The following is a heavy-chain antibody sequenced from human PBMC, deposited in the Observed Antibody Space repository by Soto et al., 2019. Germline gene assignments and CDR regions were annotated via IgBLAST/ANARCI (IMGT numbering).Heavy chain of an antibody. CDR2: ISAYNGNT. J-gene: IGHJ6*02. Sequence: GASVKVSCKASGYTFTSYGISWERQAPGQGLEWMGWISAYNGNTNYAQKLQGRVTMTTDTSTSTAYMELRSLRSDDTAVYYCARDGKYCSSTICYSDYYSYGMHVSGQAITVTVS. D-gene: IGHD2-2*02. V-gene: IGHV1-18*01. CDR1: GYTFTSYG. CDR3: ARDGKYCSSTICYSDYYSYGMHV.